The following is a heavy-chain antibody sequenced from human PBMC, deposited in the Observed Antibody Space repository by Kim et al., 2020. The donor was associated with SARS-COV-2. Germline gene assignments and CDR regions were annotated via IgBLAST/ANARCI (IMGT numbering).Heavy chain of an antibody. CDR3: AKVGFSTPSDYGSGSYFDY. J-gene: IGHJ4*02. Sequence: GRFTISRDNSKNTLYLQMNSLRAEDTAVYYCAKVGFSTPSDYGSGSYFDYWGQGTLVTVSS. D-gene: IGHD3-10*01. V-gene: IGHV3-23*01.